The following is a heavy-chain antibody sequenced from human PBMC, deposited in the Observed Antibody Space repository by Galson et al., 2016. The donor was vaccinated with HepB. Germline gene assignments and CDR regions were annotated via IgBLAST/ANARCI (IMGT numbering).Heavy chain of an antibody. CDR2: FDPEDGEI. CDR1: GYIFTELS. J-gene: IGHJ5*02. CDR3: VTDDLATETT. V-gene: IGHV1-24*01. Sequence: SVKVSCKVSGYIFTELSMHWVRQAPGKGLEWMGGFDPEDGEIIYAQKLQGRVTMTEDTSTDTAYMELRSLSLDDTAVYYCVTDDLATETTWGQGTLVTVSS. D-gene: IGHD5-24*01.